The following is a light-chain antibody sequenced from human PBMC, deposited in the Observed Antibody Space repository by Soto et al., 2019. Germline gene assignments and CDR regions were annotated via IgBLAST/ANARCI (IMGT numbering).Light chain of an antibody. Sequence: EIVMTQSSATLSVSPGERATLSCRASESISSNVAWYQQKPGQAPRLLIYGASTRATGIPARFSGGGSGTEFTLTISSLQSEDFAVYYCQHYNNWPQWTFGQGTKVEI. CDR2: GAS. J-gene: IGKJ1*01. CDR3: QHYNNWPQWT. CDR1: ESISSN. V-gene: IGKV3-15*01.